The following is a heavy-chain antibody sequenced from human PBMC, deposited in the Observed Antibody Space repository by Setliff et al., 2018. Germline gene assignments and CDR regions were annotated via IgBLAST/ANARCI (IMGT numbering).Heavy chain of an antibody. D-gene: IGHD3-22*01. V-gene: IGHV1-46*01. J-gene: IGHJ3*02. CDR3: ARDVFPYHYEGAFDI. CDR1: GYTFTSHY. Sequence: PSVKVSCKASGYTFTSHYMHWVRQAPGLGLEWMGTINPSSGRTSYAQKFQGRVTMTRDTSTSTVYMDMSGLRSEDTAVYYCARDVFPYHYEGAFDIWGQGTMVTVSS. CDR2: INPSSGRT.